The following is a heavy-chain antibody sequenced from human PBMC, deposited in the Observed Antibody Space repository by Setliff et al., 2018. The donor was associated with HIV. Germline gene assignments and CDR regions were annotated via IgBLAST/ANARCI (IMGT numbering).Heavy chain of an antibody. J-gene: IGHJ2*01. CDR2: INHSGST. V-gene: IGHV4-34*01. CDR3: ARHDGTYCGGDCYLLGYFDL. CDR1: GGSFSDYY. D-gene: IGHD2-21*02. Sequence: PSETLSLTCAVYGGSFSDYYWNWIRQPPGKGLEWIGEINHSGSTKYNPSLKSRVTISVDTSKNQFSLKLSSVTAADTAVYYCARHDGTYCGGDCYLLGYFDLWGRGTLVTVSS.